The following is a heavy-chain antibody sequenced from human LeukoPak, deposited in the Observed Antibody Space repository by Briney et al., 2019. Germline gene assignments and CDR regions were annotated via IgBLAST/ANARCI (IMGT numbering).Heavy chain of an antibody. Sequence: GGSLRLSCAASGFTFSSYAMSWVRQAPGKGPEWVSAISGSGGSTYYADSVKGRFTISRDNSKNTLYLQMNSLRAEDTAVYYCAKESGYYGSGSYYSAGFFDYWGQGTLVTVSS. J-gene: IGHJ4*02. CDR1: GFTFSSYA. CDR2: ISGSGGST. CDR3: AKESGYYGSGSYYSAGFFDY. D-gene: IGHD3-10*01. V-gene: IGHV3-23*01.